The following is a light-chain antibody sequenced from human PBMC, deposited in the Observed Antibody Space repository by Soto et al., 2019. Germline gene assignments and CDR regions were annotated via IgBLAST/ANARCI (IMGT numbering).Light chain of an antibody. V-gene: IGLV2-8*01. CDR1: SSDVGGYKY. Sequence: QSVLTQPASVSGSPGQSITISCTGTSSDVGGYKYVSWYQQHPGKAPKLMIYEVNKRPSGVPDRFSGSKSDNTASLTVSGLQAEDEADYYCTSYADTRNFGVVFGGGTKLTVL. J-gene: IGLJ2*01. CDR3: TSYADTRNFGVV. CDR2: EVN.